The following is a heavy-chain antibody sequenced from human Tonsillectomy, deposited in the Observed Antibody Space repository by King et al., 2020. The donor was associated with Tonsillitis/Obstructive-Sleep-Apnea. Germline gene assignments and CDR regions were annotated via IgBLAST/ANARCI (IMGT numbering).Heavy chain of an antibody. CDR2: ISYDGSNK. J-gene: IGHJ6*02. CDR3: ARDFGTSLTPYYYYYYGMDV. V-gene: IGHV3-30*04. D-gene: IGHD2-2*01. Sequence: VQLVESGGGVVQPGRSLRLSCAASGFTFSSYAMHWVRQAPGKGLEWVAVISYDGSNKYYADSVKGRFTISRDNSKNTLYLQMNSLRAEDTAVYYCARDFGTSLTPYYYYYYGMDVWGQGTTVTVSS. CDR1: GFTFSSYA.